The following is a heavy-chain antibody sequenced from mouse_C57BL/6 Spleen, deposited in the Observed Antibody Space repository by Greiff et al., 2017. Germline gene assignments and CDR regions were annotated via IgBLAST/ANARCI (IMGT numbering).Heavy chain of an antibody. V-gene: IGHV5-4*03. CDR2: ISDGGSYT. CDR3: ANFGSSYTYYAMDY. Sequence: EVMLVESGGGLVKPGGSLKLSCAASGFTFSSYAMSWVRQTPEKRLEWVATISDGGSYTYYPDNVKGRFTISRDNAKNNLYLQMSHLKSEGTAMYYCANFGSSYTYYAMDYWGQGTSVTVSS. D-gene: IGHD1-1*01. J-gene: IGHJ4*01. CDR1: GFTFSSYA.